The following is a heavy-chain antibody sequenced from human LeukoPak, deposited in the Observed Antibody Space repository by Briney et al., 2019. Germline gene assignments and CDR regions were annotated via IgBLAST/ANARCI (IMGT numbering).Heavy chain of an antibody. CDR2: LRWNSDTL. CDR3: AKDMGGIAIYSSSPGFDY. V-gene: IGHV3-9*01. Sequence: GGSLRLSCAASGFNFEHYGMHWVRQAPGKGLEWVSDLRWNSDTLGYADSVKGRFTISRDNAKNTLYLQMNSLRTEDTALYYCAKDMGGIAIYSSSPGFDYWGQGTLVTVSS. D-gene: IGHD6-6*01. CDR1: GFNFEHYG. J-gene: IGHJ4*02.